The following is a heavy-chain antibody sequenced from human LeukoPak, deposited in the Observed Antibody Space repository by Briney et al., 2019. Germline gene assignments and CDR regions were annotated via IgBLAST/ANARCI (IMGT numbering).Heavy chain of an antibody. CDR3: AKGSRPDIVATRVDF. J-gene: IGHJ4*02. CDR1: GFTFDDYA. CDR2: ISWNSGTI. V-gene: IGHV3-9*01. Sequence: GRSLRLSCAASGFTFDDYAMHWVRQAPGKGLEWVSGISWNSGTIGYADSVKGRFTISRDNAKNSLYLQMNSLRAEDTALYYRAKGSRPDIVATRVDFWGQGTLVTVSS. D-gene: IGHD5-12*01.